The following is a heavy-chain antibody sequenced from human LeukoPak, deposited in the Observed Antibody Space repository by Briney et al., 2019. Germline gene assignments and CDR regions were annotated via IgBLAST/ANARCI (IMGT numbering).Heavy chain of an antibody. J-gene: IGHJ3*02. D-gene: IGHD5-18*01. CDR3: ARRAREYSHDAFDI. CDR2: INPNSRGT. CDR1: GYTFTDYY. V-gene: IGHV1-2*02. Sequence: ASVNVSCKASGYTFTDYYMHWVRQAPGQGLEWMGWINPNSRGTDSAQKFQGRFSMTRDTSISTAYMELSRLRSDDTAVYYCARRAREYSHDAFDIWSQGTMVTVSS.